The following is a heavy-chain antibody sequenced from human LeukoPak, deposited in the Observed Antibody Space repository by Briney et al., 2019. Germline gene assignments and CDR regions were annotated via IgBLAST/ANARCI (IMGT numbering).Heavy chain of an antibody. Sequence: SETLSPTCAVSADSFSSHYWTWIRQPPGKGLEWIGYISYIGSTNYNPSLKSRVTISIDTSKNQFSLKLSSVTAADTAVYYCARDLVTVTKGFDIWGQGTMVGVSS. CDR3: ARDLVTVTKGFDI. CDR1: ADSFSSHY. CDR2: ISYIGST. V-gene: IGHV4-59*11. J-gene: IGHJ3*02. D-gene: IGHD4-17*01.